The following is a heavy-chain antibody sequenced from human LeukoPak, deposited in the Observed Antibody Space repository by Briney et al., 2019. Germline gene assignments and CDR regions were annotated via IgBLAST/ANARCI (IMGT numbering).Heavy chain of an antibody. CDR1: GFTFSSYA. V-gene: IGHV3-23*01. CDR2: ISGSGGST. Sequence: TGGSLRLSCAASGFTFSSYAMSWVRQAPGKGLEWVSAISGSGGSTYYADSVKGRFTISRDNSKNTLYLQMNSLRAEDTAVYYCVSYPHPYCSSTSCPSPFDYWGQGTLVTVSS. D-gene: IGHD2-2*01. J-gene: IGHJ4*02. CDR3: VSYPHPYCSSTSCPSPFDY.